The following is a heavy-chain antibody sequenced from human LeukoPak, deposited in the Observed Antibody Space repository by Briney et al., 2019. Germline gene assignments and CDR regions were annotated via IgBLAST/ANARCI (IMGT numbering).Heavy chain of an antibody. J-gene: IGHJ3*01. V-gene: IGHV3-23*01. CDR2: ISFNGRNT. CDR1: GFNFGDSA. D-gene: IGHD3-16*02. Sequence: GGSLRLSCAASGFNFGDSAMSWVRQTPRKGLKWVSLISFNGRNTYYGDSVKGRFTISRDNSKDTVYLQMNSLRAEDTAIFYCVRDIELSTWGPGTMVTVSS. CDR3: VRDIELST.